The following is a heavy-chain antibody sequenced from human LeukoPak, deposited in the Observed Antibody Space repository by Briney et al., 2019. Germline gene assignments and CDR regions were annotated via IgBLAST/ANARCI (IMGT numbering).Heavy chain of an antibody. J-gene: IGHJ4*02. CDR1: GFSLSSRGVG. V-gene: IGHV2-5*02. CDR2: IYWDDDK. Sequence: SGPTLLEPPQPLTLTSIFSGFSLSSRGVGVGWIRQPPVKALEWLALIYWDDDKLYNTYLKSRLTITKDTSKNQVVLTMTNMDPVDTATYYCAHEKRYSFDLFANWGQGTLVTVSS. D-gene: IGHD5-18*01. CDR3: AHEKRYSFDLFAN.